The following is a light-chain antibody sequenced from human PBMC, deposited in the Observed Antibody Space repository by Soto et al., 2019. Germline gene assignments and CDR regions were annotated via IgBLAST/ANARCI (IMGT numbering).Light chain of an antibody. CDR2: WAS. CDR3: QHYYSSPIT. J-gene: IGKJ5*01. Sequence: DIVMTQSPDSLAVSLGERATINCKSSLTVLYSSNNKNYLAWYQQKPRQPPKLLIYWASTRESGVPDRFSGSGSGTAFTLTISSLQAEDVAVYYCQHYYSSPITFGQGTRLEIK. V-gene: IGKV4-1*01. CDR1: LTVLYSSNNKNY.